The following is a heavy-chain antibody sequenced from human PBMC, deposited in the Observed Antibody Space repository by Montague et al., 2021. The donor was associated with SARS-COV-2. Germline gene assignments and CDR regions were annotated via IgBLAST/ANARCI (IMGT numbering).Heavy chain of an antibody. Sequence: SLRLSCSASGFSLSSYDMNWVRQAPGKGLEWVSYISNDGGAIYYADSVKGRFTVSRDNAKNSLSLQMNGLRAEDTAVYYCAREPYSGCLRFTFDLWGRGTQVTVSS. V-gene: IGHV3-48*03. J-gene: IGHJ2*01. D-gene: IGHD1-26*01. CDR3: AREPYSGCLRFTFDL. CDR1: GFSLSSYD. CDR2: ISNDGGAI.